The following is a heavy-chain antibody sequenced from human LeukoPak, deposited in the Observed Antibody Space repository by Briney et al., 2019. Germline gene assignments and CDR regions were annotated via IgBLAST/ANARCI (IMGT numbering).Heavy chain of an antibody. D-gene: IGHD6-13*01. CDR3: ATSAASPYYYYMDV. J-gene: IGHJ6*03. V-gene: IGHV5-51*01. CDR1: GYSFTSYW. CDR2: IYPGDSDT. Sequence: PGGSLRLSCKGSGYSFTSYWIGWVRQMPGQGLEWMGIIYPGDSDTRYSPSFQGQVTISADKSISTAYLQWSSLKASDTAMYYCATSAASPYYYYMDVWGKGTTVTVSS.